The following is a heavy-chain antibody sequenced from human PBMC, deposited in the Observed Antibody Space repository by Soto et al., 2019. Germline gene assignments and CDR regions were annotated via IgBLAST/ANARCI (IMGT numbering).Heavy chain of an antibody. CDR1: GRSFSGYY. CDR3: ARKVTTVTFNWFDP. D-gene: IGHD4-17*01. V-gene: IGHV4-34*01. Sequence: ASETLSLTCAVYGRSFSGYYWSWIRQPPGKGLEGIGEINHSGSTNYNPSLKSRVTISVDTSKNQFSLQLSSVTAADTAVYSCARKVTTVTFNWFDPWGQGTLVTVSS. CDR2: INHSGST. J-gene: IGHJ5*02.